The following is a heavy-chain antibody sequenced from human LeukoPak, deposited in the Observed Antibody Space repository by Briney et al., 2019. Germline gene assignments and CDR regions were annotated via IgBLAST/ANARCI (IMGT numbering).Heavy chain of an antibody. V-gene: IGHV4-34*01. CDR1: GGSFSGYY. D-gene: IGHD5-18*01. Sequence: SETLSLTCAVYGGSFSGYYWGWIRQPPGKGLEWIGEINHSGSTNYNPSLKSRVTISVDTSKNQFSLKLSSVTAADTAVYYCARGWIQLWSYWYFDLWGRGTLVTVSS. J-gene: IGHJ2*01. CDR3: ARGWIQLWSYWYFDL. CDR2: INHSGST.